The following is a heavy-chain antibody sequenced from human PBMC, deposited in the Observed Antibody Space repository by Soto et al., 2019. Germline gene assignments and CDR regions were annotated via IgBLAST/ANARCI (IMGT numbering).Heavy chain of an antibody. J-gene: IGHJ6*02. CDR1: GYSFTSYW. CDR3: AASIFYYGMDV. Sequence: GESLKISCKGSGYSFTSYWIGWVRQMPGKGPEWMGIIYPGDSDTKYNPSFQGQVTISADKSITTTYLQWSSLKASDTAIYYCAASIFYYGMDVWGQGTTVTVSS. V-gene: IGHV5-51*03. CDR2: IYPGDSDT.